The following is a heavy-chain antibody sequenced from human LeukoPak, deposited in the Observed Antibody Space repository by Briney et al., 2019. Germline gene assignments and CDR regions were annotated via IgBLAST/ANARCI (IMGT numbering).Heavy chain of an antibody. Sequence: GASVKVSCKASGGTFSNYGISWVRQAPGQGLEWMGGFIPLFGSAIYAQKFQGRVTITADESSTTAYMEVAFLRSGDTAVYFCARAHDYSTWYFDLWGRGTLVTVSS. CDR2: FIPLFGSA. V-gene: IGHV1-69*13. CDR1: GGTFSNYG. J-gene: IGHJ2*01. CDR3: ARAHDYSTWYFDL. D-gene: IGHD4-11*01.